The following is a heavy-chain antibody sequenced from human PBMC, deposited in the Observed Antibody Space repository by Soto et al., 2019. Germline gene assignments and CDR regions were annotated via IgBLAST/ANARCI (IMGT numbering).Heavy chain of an antibody. CDR1: GYSIRRYS. D-gene: IGHD3-16*01. CDR2: ICYSGTT. Sequence: PSETLRLTCTASGYSIRRYSWTWIRQPPGKGLEWIGYICYSGTTNDNPSLKSRVTISVDTSKNQFSLRLRSVTAADTAVYYCARAGLYDWAIGWFGPWGQGTLVTVSS. J-gene: IGHJ5*02. CDR3: ARAGLYDWAIGWFGP. V-gene: IGHV4-59*01.